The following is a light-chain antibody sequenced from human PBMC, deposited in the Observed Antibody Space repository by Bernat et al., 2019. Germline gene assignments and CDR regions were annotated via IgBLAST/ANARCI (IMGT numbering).Light chain of an antibody. Sequence: QSVLTQPPSVSGAPGQRVTISCTGSSANIGAGYDVHWYQKLPGTAPKLLIYGNSKRPSGVPDRFSGSKSGTSASLAITGLQAEDEADYYCQSYDSSLSGYWVFGGGTKLTVL. CDR1: SANIGAGYD. V-gene: IGLV1-40*01. J-gene: IGLJ3*02. CDR2: GNS. CDR3: QSYDSSLSGYWV.